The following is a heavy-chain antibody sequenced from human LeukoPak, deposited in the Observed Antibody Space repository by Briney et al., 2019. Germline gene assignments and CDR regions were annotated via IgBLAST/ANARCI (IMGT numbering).Heavy chain of an antibody. CDR3: ARDRLAGTPYYYYYMDV. D-gene: IGHD6-19*01. CDR1: GFTFSSYW. V-gene: IGHV3-7*01. J-gene: IGHJ6*03. CDR2: IKQDGSEK. Sequence: GGSLRLSCAASGFTFSSYWMSCVRQAPGKGLEWVANIKQDGSEKFYVDSVKGRFTISRDNAKNSLYLQMNSLRAEDTAVYYCARDRLAGTPYYYYYMDVWGKGTTVTVSS.